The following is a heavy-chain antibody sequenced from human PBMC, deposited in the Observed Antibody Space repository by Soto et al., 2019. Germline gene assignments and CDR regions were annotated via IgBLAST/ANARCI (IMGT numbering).Heavy chain of an antibody. CDR1: GYTLTELS. V-gene: IGHV1-24*01. CDR2: FDPEDGET. Sequence: ASVKVSYTVSGYTLTELSMHWVRQAPGKGLEWMGGFDPEDGETIYAQKFQGRVTMTEDTSTDTAYMELSSLRSDFTAVYYCATAGAGSLFYFDYWGQGTLVTVSP. J-gene: IGHJ4*02. CDR3: ATAGAGSLFYFDY. D-gene: IGHD6-19*01.